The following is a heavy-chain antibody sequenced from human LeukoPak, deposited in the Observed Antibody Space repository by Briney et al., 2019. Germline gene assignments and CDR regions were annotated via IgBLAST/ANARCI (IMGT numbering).Heavy chain of an antibody. D-gene: IGHD5-18*01. CDR3: ARCGYSYGPAADY. J-gene: IGHJ4*02. CDR1: GGSFSGYY. V-gene: IGHV4-34*01. Sequence: KPSETLSLTCAVHGGSFSGYYWSWIRQPPGKGLEWIGEINHSGSTNYNPSLKSRVNISVDTSKNQFSLKLSSVTAADTAVYYCARCGYSYGPAADYWGQGTLVTVSS. CDR2: INHSGST.